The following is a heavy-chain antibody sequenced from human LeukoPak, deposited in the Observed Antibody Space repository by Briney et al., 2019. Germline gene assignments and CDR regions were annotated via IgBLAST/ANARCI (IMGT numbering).Heavy chain of an antibody. V-gene: IGHV4-39*01. J-gene: IGHJ6*03. D-gene: IGHD1-20*01. Sequence: PSETLSLTCTVSGGSISSSSYYWGWIRQPPGKGLEWIGSIYYSGSTYYNPSLKSRVTISVDTSKNQFSLKLSSVTAADTAVYYCARRSAWYNWNDKDVWGKGTTVTVSS. CDR3: ARRSAWYNWNDKDV. CDR1: GGSISSSSYY. CDR2: IYYSGST.